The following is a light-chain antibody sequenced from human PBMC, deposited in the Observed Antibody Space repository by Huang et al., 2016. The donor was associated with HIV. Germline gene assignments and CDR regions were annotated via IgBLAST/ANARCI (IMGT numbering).Light chain of an antibody. Sequence: DIVLTQSPDTLAVSLGERATINCKSSQSVLFSSNNKNYLTWYQQKPGQPPKARIYWASTRESGVPDRFSGSGSGTDVTLTISSLQAEDVALYYCQQYYSTPTFGQGTRVEI. J-gene: IGKJ1*01. V-gene: IGKV4-1*01. CDR1: QSVLFSSNNKNY. CDR2: WAS. CDR3: QQYYSTPT.